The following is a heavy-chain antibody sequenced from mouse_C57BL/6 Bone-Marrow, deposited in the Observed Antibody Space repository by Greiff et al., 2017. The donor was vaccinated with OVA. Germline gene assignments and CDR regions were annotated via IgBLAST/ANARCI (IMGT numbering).Heavy chain of an antibody. CDR2: IYPGDGDT. J-gene: IGHJ2*01. Sequence: VQLQQSGAELVKPGASVKISCKASGYAFSSYWMHWVKQRPGKGLEWIGQIYPGDGDTNYNGKFKGKATLTADKSSSTAYMQLSSLTSEDSAVYFCARYGAYYSNSYDLDYWGQGTTLTVAS. CDR3: ARYGAYYSNSYDLDY. D-gene: IGHD2-5*01. V-gene: IGHV1-80*01. CDR1: GYAFSSYW.